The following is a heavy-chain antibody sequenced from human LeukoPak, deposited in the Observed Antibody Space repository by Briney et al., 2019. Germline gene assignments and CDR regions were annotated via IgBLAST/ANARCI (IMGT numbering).Heavy chain of an antibody. CDR2: LSGSGITT. CDR3: AKGIYSSGWSYFDY. Sequence: PGGSLRLSCAASGFTFSSYEMNWVRQAPGKGLEWVSTLSGSGITTYYADSVKGRFTISRDNSKNTLYLQMNTLRAEDSALYYCAKGIYSSGWSYFDYWGHGTLVTVSS. V-gene: IGHV3-23*01. J-gene: IGHJ4*01. D-gene: IGHD6-19*01. CDR1: GFTFSSYE.